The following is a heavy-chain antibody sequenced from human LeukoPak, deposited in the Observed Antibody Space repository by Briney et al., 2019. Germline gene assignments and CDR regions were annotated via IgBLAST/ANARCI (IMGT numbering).Heavy chain of an antibody. CDR3: ARDAARCSTTCCPTVRFDP. V-gene: IGHV1-3*03. D-gene: IGHD2-2*01. CDR2: INAGNGNT. J-gene: IGHJ5*02. Sequence: ASVKVSCKASGYTFTSYAMNWVRQAPGQGLEWMGWINAGNGNTKYSQEFQGRVTITRDTSASTAYMELSSLRSEDMAVYYCARDAARCSTTCCPTVRFDPWGQGTLVTVSS. CDR1: GYTFTSYA.